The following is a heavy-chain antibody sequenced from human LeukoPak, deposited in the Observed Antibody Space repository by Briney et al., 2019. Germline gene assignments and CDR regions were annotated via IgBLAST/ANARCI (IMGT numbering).Heavy chain of an antibody. J-gene: IGHJ4*02. CDR1: GGSISDYH. D-gene: IGHD3-22*01. Sequence: PSETLSLTCTVSGGSISDYHWTWIRQPPGKGLEYIGYIYNRGTTFYNPSLQSRVTMSADTSKKQFSLKLTSVTAADTAVYYCARGRSGYYDFDYWGQGILVTVSS. CDR2: IYNRGTT. CDR3: ARGRSGYYDFDY. V-gene: IGHV4-59*01.